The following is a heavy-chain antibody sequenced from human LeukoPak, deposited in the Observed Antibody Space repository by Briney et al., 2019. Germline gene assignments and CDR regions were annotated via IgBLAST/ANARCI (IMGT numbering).Heavy chain of an antibody. CDR3: ASEMSYSNYYGH. J-gene: IGHJ4*02. V-gene: IGHV3-23*01. CDR2: ISGNGGST. CDR1: GFTFSSYA. D-gene: IGHD4-11*01. Sequence: PGGSLRLSCAASGFTFSSYAMSWVRQAPGKGLEWVSAISGNGGSTYYADSVKGRFTISRDNSKNTLYLQMNSLRAEDTAVYYCASEMSYSNYYGHWGQGTLVTVSS.